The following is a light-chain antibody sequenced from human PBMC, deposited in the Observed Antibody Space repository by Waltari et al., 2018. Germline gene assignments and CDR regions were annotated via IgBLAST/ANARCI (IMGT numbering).Light chain of an antibody. CDR2: KAS. Sequence: DIPLSQSPSTLPASVAVRVTTTCRASKSVNRWLAWYQQKPGKAPKLLISKASALQNGVAPRFSGGGSGTDFTLTISNLQPDDSSTYYCQQYEAFPVTFGHGTKVEIK. CDR1: KSVNRW. J-gene: IGKJ1*01. V-gene: IGKV1-5*03. CDR3: QQYEAFPVT.